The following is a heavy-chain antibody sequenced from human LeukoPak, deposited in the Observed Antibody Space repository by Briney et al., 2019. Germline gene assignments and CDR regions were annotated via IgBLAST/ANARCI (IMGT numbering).Heavy chain of an antibody. CDR2: INDDGSDT. CDR3: ARGGGDYSNPRSYFDY. J-gene: IGHJ4*02. V-gene: IGHV3-74*01. Sequence: GGSLRLSCAASGFTFKLYWMHWVRQVPGKRPVWVSRINDDGSDTIYADSVRGRFTISRDDAKNTVYLQMNNLRAEDTAVYYCARGGGDYSNPRSYFDYWGQGTLVTVSS. D-gene: IGHD4-11*01. CDR1: GFTFKLYW.